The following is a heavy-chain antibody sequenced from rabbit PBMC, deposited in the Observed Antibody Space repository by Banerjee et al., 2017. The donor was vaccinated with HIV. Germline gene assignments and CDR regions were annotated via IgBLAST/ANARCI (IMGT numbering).Heavy chain of an antibody. V-gene: IGHV1S45*01. Sequence: QEQLEESGGGLVKPEGSLTLTCQASGFSFSNSYVMCWVRQAPGKGLEWIACISAGSSDVTCYASWAKGRFTVSKTSSTTVTLQMTSLTAADTATYFCARGGYTYGDFNLWGPGTLVTVS. J-gene: IGHJ4*01. CDR1: GFSFSNSYV. D-gene: IGHD6-1*01. CDR2: ISAGSSDVT. CDR3: ARGGYTYGDFNL.